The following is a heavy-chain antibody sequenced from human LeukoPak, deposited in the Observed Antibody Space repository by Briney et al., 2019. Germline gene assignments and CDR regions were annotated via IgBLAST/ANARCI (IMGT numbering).Heavy chain of an antibody. J-gene: IGHJ4*02. CDR1: GFTFSNYT. CDR3: ARDLDCTGAHCTGSFAY. V-gene: IGHV3-21*01. CDR2: ISTRSAYI. D-gene: IGHD2-8*02. Sequence: GGSLRLSCAASGFTFSNYTMSWVRQAPGKGLEWVSSISTRSAYIYFADSLKGRFTISRDNARKSLYLQMNSLRAEDTAVYYCARDLDCTGAHCTGSFAYWGQGTLVTVSS.